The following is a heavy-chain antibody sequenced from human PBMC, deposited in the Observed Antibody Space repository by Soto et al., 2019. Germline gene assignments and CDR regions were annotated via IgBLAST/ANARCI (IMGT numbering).Heavy chain of an antibody. CDR3: ARDKITGLFDY. CDR1: GGSFSGYY. D-gene: IGHD2-8*02. Sequence: PSETLSLTCAVYGGSFSGYYWSWIRQPPGKGLEWIGEINHSGNTNYNPSLKSRVTISVDTSKNQFSLKLSSVTAADTAVYYCARDKITGLFDYWGQGTLVTAPQ. J-gene: IGHJ4*02. CDR2: INHSGNT. V-gene: IGHV4-34*01.